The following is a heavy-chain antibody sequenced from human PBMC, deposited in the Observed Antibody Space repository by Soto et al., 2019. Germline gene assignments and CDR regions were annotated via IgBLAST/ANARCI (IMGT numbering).Heavy chain of an antibody. J-gene: IGHJ4*02. V-gene: IGHV3-9*01. CDR2: ISWNSDSI. CDR3: AKGGQLLAEGGGY. CDR1: GFTFDDYA. Sequence: EVQLVESGGGLVQPGRSLRLSCAASGFTFDDYAMHWVRQAPGKGVEWVSGISWNSDSIGYADSVKGRFTISRDNAKNSLYLQMNSLSAADTALYYCAKGGQLLAEGGGYWGQGTLVTVSS. D-gene: IGHD2-2*01.